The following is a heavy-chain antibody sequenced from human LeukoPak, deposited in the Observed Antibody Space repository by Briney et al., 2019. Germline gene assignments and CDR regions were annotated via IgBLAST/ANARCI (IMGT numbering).Heavy chain of an antibody. Sequence: PGESLTLSCAPSGLTLSSHGKHWVRQAPGEGLEWVAFIRYDGSKNNYADSVTDRFTHSRDNSTNTQYLQMNSLRAEDTAVYYCAKGDGYGYVDYWGQGTLVTVSS. D-gene: IGHD5-18*01. CDR3: AKGDGYGYVDY. V-gene: IGHV3-30*02. J-gene: IGHJ4*02. CDR2: IRYDGSKN. CDR1: GLTLSSHG.